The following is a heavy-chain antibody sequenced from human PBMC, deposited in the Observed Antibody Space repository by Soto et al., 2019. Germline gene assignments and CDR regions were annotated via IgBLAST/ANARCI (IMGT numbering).Heavy chain of an antibody. CDR2: ISYDGSNK. V-gene: IGHV3-30*03. D-gene: IGHD6-13*01. Sequence: GGSLRLSCAASGFTFSSYGMHWVRQAPGKGLEWVAVISYDGSNKYYADSVKGRFTISRDNSKNTLYLQMNSLRAEDTAVYYCARVPHIAAAWNNWFDPWGQGTLVTVS. CDR3: ARVPHIAAAWNNWFDP. J-gene: IGHJ5*02. CDR1: GFTFSSYG.